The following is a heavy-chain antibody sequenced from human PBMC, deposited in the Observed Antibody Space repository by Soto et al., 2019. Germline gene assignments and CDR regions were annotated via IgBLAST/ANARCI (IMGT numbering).Heavy chain of an antibody. Sequence: EVQLLESGGDLVQPGGSLRLSCAASGFTFSNYAMSWVRQAPGKGLEWVSLIRGSGGPTNYADSVKGRFTVSRDNSKNMLFLQMHSRRAEDTAVYYCVKDFRGGYDWTHDWGQGTLVTVSS. V-gene: IGHV3-23*01. J-gene: IGHJ4*02. D-gene: IGHD5-12*01. CDR2: IRGSGGPT. CDR1: GFTFSNYA. CDR3: VKDFRGGYDWTHD.